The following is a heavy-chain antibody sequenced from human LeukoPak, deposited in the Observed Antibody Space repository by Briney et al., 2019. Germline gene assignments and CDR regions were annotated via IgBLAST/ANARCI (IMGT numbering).Heavy chain of an antibody. D-gene: IGHD3-22*01. CDR1: GFTFSSYA. V-gene: IGHV3-7*01. J-gene: IGHJ4*02. CDR2: IKQDGSEK. CDR3: TRDYYDSSGRSVD. Sequence: GGSVRLSCAASGFTFSSYAMSWVHQAPGKGLEWVAKIKQDGSEKYYVDSVKGRFSISRDNAKNSLYLQMNSLRAEDTAVYYCTRDYYDSSGRSVDWGQGTLVTVSS.